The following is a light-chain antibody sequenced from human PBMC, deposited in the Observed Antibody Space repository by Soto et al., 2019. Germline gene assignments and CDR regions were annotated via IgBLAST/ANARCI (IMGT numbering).Light chain of an antibody. J-gene: IGLJ2*01. CDR1: SSDVGSYNL. Sequence: QSALTQPASVSGSPGQSITISCTGTSSDVGSYNLVSWYQQHPGKAPKLMIYEGSKRPSGVSNRFSGSKSGNTASLTISGLQAEDEADYYCCSYAGSSTSLLGGGTKLTVL. V-gene: IGLV2-23*01. CDR3: CSYAGSSTSL. CDR2: EGS.